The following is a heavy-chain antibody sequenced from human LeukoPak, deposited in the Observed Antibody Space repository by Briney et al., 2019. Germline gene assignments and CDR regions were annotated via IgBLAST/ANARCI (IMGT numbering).Heavy chain of an antibody. CDR3: ARGGHYFDY. CDR2: IYTSGST. CDR1: GGSISSGSYY. V-gene: IGHV4-61*02. J-gene: IGHJ4*02. Sequence: TSETLSLTCTVSGGSISSGSYYWSWIRQPAGKGLEWIGRIYTSGSTNYNPSLKSRVTISVDTSKNQFSLKLSSVTAADTAVYYCARGGHYFDYWGQGTLVTVSS. D-gene: IGHD3-10*01.